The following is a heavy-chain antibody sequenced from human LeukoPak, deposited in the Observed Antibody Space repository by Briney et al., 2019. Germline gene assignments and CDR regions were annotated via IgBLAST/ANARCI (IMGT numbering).Heavy chain of an antibody. CDR1: GGTFSSYA. Sequence: ASVKVSCKASGGTFSSYAISWVRQAPGQGLEWMGRIIPILGIANSAQKFQGRVTITADKSTSTAYMELSSLRSEDTAVYYCARGIGSEWLLFDYWGQGTLVTVSS. CDR2: IIPILGIA. D-gene: IGHD3-3*01. CDR3: ARGIGSEWLLFDY. J-gene: IGHJ4*02. V-gene: IGHV1-69*04.